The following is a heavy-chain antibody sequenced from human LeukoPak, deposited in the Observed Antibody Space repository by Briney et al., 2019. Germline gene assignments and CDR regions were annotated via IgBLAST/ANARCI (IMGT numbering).Heavy chain of an antibody. CDR1: GFIVNTYY. V-gene: IGHV3-66*04. Sequence: GGSLRLSCAVSGFIVNTYYMSWVRQAPGKRLEWLAFIYVSGTTFYAASVKGRFTISRDNSKNTVYLQMNNLRAEDTALYYCGRHAYGGSPPPSWGQGALVTVSS. D-gene: IGHD3-10*01. J-gene: IGHJ4*02. CDR3: GRHAYGGSPPPS. CDR2: IYVSGTT.